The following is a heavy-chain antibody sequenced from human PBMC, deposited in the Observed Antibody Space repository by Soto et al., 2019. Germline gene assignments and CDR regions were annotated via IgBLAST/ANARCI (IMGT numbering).Heavy chain of an antibody. D-gene: IGHD3-3*01. CDR2: IYWEDDK. CDR3: AHRILRTVFGLVTTTAIYFDF. J-gene: IGHJ4*02. CDR1: GFSLTTSGVG. Sequence: QITLNESGPTVVKPAETLTLTCTFSGFSLTTSGVGVGWIRQSPGKAPEWLALIYWEDDKRYSASLKSRLTITKVTSKNQVVLTIASVDPADTATYYCAHRILRTVFGLVTTTAIYFDFWGQGTPVVVSS. V-gene: IGHV2-5*02.